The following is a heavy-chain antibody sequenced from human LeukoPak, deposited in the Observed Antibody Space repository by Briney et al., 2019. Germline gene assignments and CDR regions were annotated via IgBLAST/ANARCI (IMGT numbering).Heavy chain of an antibody. Sequence: GESLKISCKGSGYLFTTHWIGWVRQMPGKGLEWMGIIYPGDSDTRYSPSFQGQVTISVDKSINTAYLQWSSLKASDTAIYYCARHAYSSTWYPNWFDPWGQGTLVTVSS. CDR3: ARHAYSSTWYPNWFDP. CDR2: IYPGDSDT. CDR1: GYLFTTHW. J-gene: IGHJ5*02. D-gene: IGHD6-13*01. V-gene: IGHV5-51*01.